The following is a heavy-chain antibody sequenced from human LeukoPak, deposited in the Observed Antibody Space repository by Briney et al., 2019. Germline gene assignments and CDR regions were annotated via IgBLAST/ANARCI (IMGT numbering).Heavy chain of an antibody. CDR2: IYHSGST. CDR3: AREISGGWFGELVDY. CDR1: GYSISIGYY. V-gene: IGHV4-38-2*02. J-gene: IGHJ4*02. Sequence: PETLSLTCTLSGYSISIGYYWGWIRQPPGKGREWIGSIYHSGSTYYNPSLKSRVTISVDTSKNQFSLKLSSVTAADTAVYYCAREISGGWFGELVDYWGQGTLVTVSS. D-gene: IGHD3-10*01.